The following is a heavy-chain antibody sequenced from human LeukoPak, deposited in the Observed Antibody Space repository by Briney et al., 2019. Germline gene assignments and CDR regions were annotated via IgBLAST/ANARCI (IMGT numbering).Heavy chain of an antibody. Sequence: ASVKVSCKASGYTFTSYDINWVRQAPGQGLEWMGGIIPIFGTANYAQKFQGRVTITADESTSTAYMELSSLRSEDTAVYYCARASMYDFWSGYPTYFDYWGQGTLVTVSS. CDR1: GYTFTSYD. CDR2: IIPIFGTA. V-gene: IGHV1-69*13. D-gene: IGHD3-3*01. J-gene: IGHJ4*02. CDR3: ARASMYDFWSGYPTYFDY.